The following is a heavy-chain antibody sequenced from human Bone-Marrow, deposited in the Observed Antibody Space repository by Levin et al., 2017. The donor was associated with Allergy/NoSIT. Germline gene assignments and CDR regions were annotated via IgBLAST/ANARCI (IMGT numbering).Heavy chain of an antibody. J-gene: IGHJ6*02. CDR1: GFTFSSYW. CDR3: AREGIAVARSEGMDV. V-gene: IGHV3-7*01. D-gene: IGHD6-19*01. Sequence: GESLKISCAASGFTFSSYWMSWVRQAPGKGLEWVANIKQDGSEKYYVDSVKGRFTISRDNAKNSLYLQMNSLRAEDTAVYYCAREGIAVARSEGMDVWGQGTTVTVSS. CDR2: IKQDGSEK.